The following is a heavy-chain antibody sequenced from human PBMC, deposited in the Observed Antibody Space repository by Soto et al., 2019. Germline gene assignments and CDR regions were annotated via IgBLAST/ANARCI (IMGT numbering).Heavy chain of an antibody. V-gene: IGHV4-59*01. Sequence: WIRQPPGKGLEWIGYIYYSGSTNYNPSLKSRVTISVDTSNNQFSLKLSSVTAADTAVYYCAREGRYCSGGSCYMGRSFDYWGQGTLVTVSS. J-gene: IGHJ4*02. CDR3: AREGRYCSGGSCYMGRSFDY. CDR2: IYYSGST. D-gene: IGHD2-15*01.